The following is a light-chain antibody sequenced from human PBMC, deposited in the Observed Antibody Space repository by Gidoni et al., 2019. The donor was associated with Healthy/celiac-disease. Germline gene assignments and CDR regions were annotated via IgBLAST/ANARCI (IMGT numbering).Light chain of an antibody. CDR3: QQYNTYPLT. V-gene: IGKV1-5*03. CDR2: QAS. Sequence: DIQMTQSPSTLSASVGDRVTITCRASQSISSWLAWYQQKPGKAPNLLSYQASSLQSGVPSTFSGSGSGTEFTLTISNLQPDDFATYYCQQYNTYPLTFXGXTKVEIK. J-gene: IGKJ4*01. CDR1: QSISSW.